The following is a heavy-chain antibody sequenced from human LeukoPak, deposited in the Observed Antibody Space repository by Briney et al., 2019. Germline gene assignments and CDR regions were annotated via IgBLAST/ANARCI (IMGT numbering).Heavy chain of an antibody. CDR2: IIPIFGTA. D-gene: IGHD5-18*01. CDR3: AREEAIRGYGYGPYFDY. CDR1: GGTFSSYA. J-gene: IGHJ4*02. Sequence: RASVKVSCKASGGTFSSYAISWVRQAPGQGLEWMGRIIPIFGTANYAQKFQGRVTITTDESTSTAYMELSSLRSEDTAVYYCAREEAIRGYGYGPYFDYWGQGTLVTVSS. V-gene: IGHV1-69*05.